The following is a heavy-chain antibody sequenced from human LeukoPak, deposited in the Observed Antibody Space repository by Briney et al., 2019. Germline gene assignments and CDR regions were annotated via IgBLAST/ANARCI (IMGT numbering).Heavy chain of an antibody. CDR1: GFTFSSYA. CDR2: ISGSGGST. CDR3: AKDRSIVGAGFDY. Sequence: PGRSLRLSCAASGFTFSSYAMSWVRQAPGKGLEWVSAISGSGGSTYYADSVKGRFTISRDNSKNTLYLQMNSLRAEDTAVYYCAKDRSIVGAGFDYWGQGTLVTVSS. V-gene: IGHV3-23*01. J-gene: IGHJ4*02. D-gene: IGHD1-26*01.